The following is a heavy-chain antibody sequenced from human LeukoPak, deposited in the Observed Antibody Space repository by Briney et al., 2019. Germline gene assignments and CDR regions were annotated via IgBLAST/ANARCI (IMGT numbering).Heavy chain of an antibody. CDR3: AKGPSSGWYSWFDP. V-gene: IGHV3-9*01. CDR1: GFTFSTYG. CDR2: ISWNSNNI. D-gene: IGHD6-13*01. J-gene: IGHJ5*02. Sequence: GGSLRLSCAASGFTFSTYGMSWVRQAPGKGLEWVSGISWNSNNIGYAASVKGRFTISRDNAKNSLYLQMNSLRVEDAALYYCAKGPSSGWYSWFDPWGQGILVTVSS.